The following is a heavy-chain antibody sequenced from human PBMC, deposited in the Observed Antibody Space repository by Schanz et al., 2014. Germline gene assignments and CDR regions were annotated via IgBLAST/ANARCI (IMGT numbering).Heavy chain of an antibody. CDR1: GFTFSSYS. CDR2: ISGSSRTI. J-gene: IGHJ4*02. Sequence: EVQLVESGGGLVKPGGSLRLSCTASGFTFSSYSMNWVRQAPGKGLEWVSYISGSSRTIYYADSMKGRFTVSRDNAENALYLQMNSLRAEDTGLYFCARGGSGSHYRLDYWGQGTLXTVSS. V-gene: IGHV3-48*01. D-gene: IGHD1-26*01. CDR3: ARGGSGSHYRLDY.